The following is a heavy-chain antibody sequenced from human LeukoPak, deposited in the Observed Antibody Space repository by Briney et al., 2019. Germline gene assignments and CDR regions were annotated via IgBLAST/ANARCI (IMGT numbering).Heavy chain of an antibody. CDR2: ISGSGGGT. Sequence: GGPLRLSCAASGFTFSNYAMTWVRQAPGKGLEWVSAISGSGGGTYYADSVKGRYTISRDNSKNTLYLQMNSLRVEDTAVYYCAKRGTTRLEGVDCWGQGTLVTVSS. CDR1: GFTFSNYA. CDR3: AKRGTTRLEGVDC. D-gene: IGHD2/OR15-2a*01. V-gene: IGHV3-23*01. J-gene: IGHJ4*02.